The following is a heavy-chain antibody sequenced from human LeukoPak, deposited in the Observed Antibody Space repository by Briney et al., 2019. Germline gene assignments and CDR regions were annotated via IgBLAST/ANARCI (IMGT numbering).Heavy chain of an antibody. CDR3: ARDQGLEYSRGLRNNWFDP. Sequence: GGSLRLSCAASGLTFSNYWMHWVRQAPGKGLEWVANIKQDGSEKYYVDSMKGRFTISRDNAKNSLYLQMNSLRAEDTAVYYCARDQGLEYSRGLRNNWFDPWGQGTLVTVSS. V-gene: IGHV3-7*01. CDR1: GLTFSNYW. D-gene: IGHD6-6*01. CDR2: IKQDGSEK. J-gene: IGHJ5*02.